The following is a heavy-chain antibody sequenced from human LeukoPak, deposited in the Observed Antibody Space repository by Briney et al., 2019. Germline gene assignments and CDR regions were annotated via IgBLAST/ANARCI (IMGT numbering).Heavy chain of an antibody. Sequence: PSETLSLTCTVSGGSISSYYWSWIRQPAGKGLEWIGRVYTSGSTNYSPSLKSRVIMSVDTSKNQFSLNLNSVTAADTAVYYCARQKSNTFDYWGQGTLVTVSS. V-gene: IGHV4-4*07. CDR3: ARQKSNTFDY. CDR1: GGSISSYY. J-gene: IGHJ4*02. CDR2: VYTSGST. D-gene: IGHD4-11*01.